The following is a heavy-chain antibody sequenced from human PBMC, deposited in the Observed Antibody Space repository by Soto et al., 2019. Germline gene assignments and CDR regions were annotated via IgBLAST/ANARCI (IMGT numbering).Heavy chain of an antibody. V-gene: IGHV2-5*02. Sequence: SGPTLVNPTQTLTLTCTFSGFSLSTSGVGVGWIRQPSGKALEWLALIYWDDDKRYSPSLRSRLTITKDTSKNQVVLTMTNMDPVDTATYYCAHSGIAARDVIRFDPWGQGTLVTVSS. J-gene: IGHJ5*02. CDR1: GFSLSTSGVG. CDR3: AHSGIAARDVIRFDP. CDR2: IYWDDDK. D-gene: IGHD6-6*01.